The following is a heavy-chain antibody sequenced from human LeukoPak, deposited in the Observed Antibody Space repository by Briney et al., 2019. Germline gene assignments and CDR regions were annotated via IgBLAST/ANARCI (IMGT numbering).Heavy chain of an antibody. D-gene: IGHD6-13*01. CDR3: ARVTAAAGTEGYYLDY. V-gene: IGHV1-8*01. CDR1: GYTFTSYD. CDR2: MNPNSGNT. J-gene: IGHJ4*02. Sequence: ALVKVSCKASGYTFTSYDINWVRQATGQGLEWMGWMNPNSGNTGYAQKFQGRVTMIRNTSISTAYMELSSLRSEDTAVYYCARVTAAAGTEGYYLDYWGQGTLVTVSS.